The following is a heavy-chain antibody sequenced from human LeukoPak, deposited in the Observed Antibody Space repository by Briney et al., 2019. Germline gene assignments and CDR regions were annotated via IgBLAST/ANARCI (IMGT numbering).Heavy chain of an antibody. Sequence: GGSLRLSCAASGFTFSSYWMNWVRQAPGKGLVWVSRIASDGSSTTYADSVKGRFSISRDSAKNTLYPQMNSLRVEDTAVYYCARGRPHGNDYWGQGTLVTVSS. CDR2: IASDGSST. J-gene: IGHJ4*02. CDR1: GFTFSSYW. D-gene: IGHD4-23*01. CDR3: ARGRPHGNDY. V-gene: IGHV3-74*01.